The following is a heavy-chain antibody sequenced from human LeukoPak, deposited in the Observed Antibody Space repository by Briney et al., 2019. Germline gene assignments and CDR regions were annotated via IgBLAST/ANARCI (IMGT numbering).Heavy chain of an antibody. D-gene: IGHD6-19*01. Sequence: PGGSLRLSCAASGFTFSSYAMSWVRQAPGKGLEWVSAISGSGGSTYYAYSVKGRFTISRDNSKNTLYLQMNSLRAEDTAVYYCASGYSSGWYSDYFDYWGQGTLVTVSS. CDR3: ASGYSSGWYSDYFDY. V-gene: IGHV3-23*01. CDR2: ISGSGGST. J-gene: IGHJ4*02. CDR1: GFTFSSYA.